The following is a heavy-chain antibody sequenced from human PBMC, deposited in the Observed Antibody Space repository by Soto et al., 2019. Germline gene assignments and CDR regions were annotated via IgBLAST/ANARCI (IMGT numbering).Heavy chain of an antibody. CDR1: GGTFSSYT. J-gene: IGHJ3*02. CDR3: ARGGSGYPHGAVDI. CDR2: IIPILGIA. Sequence: QVQLVQSGAEVKKPGSSVKVSCKASGGTFSSYTISWVRQAPGQGLEWMGRIIPILGIANYAQKFQGRVTITADKSTSTAYMELSSLGPEDTAVYYCARGGSGYPHGAVDIWGQGRMVTVSS. D-gene: IGHD3-22*01. V-gene: IGHV1-69*02.